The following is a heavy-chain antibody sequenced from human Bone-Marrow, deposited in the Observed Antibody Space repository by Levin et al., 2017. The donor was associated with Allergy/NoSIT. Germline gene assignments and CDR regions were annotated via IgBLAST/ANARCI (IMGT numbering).Heavy chain of an antibody. D-gene: IGHD6-13*01. Sequence: GESLKISCAASGFTFSSNGMRWVRQAPGKGLEWVAVIYYDGSYKYYADSVKGRFTISRDNSKDTLYLQMNSLRAEDTAVYYCALAGYSSTLLPYYLDSWGLGTLVTVSS. CDR1: GFTFSSNG. CDR2: IYYDGSYK. V-gene: IGHV3-33*01. CDR3: ALAGYSSTLLPYYLDS. J-gene: IGHJ4*02.